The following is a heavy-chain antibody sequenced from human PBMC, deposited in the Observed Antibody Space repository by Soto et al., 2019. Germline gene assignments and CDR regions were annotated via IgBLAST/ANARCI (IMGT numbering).Heavy chain of an antibody. CDR2: ISYDGSNK. V-gene: IGHV3-30-3*01. CDR3: ARASSGWMIDY. D-gene: IGHD6-19*01. J-gene: IGHJ4*02. CDR1: GFTFSSYA. Sequence: QVQLLESGGGVVQPGRSLRLSCAASGFTFSSYAMHWVRQAPGKGLEWVAVISYDGSNKYYADSVKGRFTISRDNSKNTLYLQMHSLRAEDTAVYYCARASSGWMIDYWGQGTLVTVSS.